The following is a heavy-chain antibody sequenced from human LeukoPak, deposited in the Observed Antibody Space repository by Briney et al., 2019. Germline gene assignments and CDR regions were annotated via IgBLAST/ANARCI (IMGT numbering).Heavy chain of an antibody. Sequence: SETQSLTCSVSGGSISSHYWSWIRQPPGKGLEWIGYIYYSGSTKYNPSLKSRVTISVDTSKNQFSLKLSFVTAADTAVYYCARGGTTVTPGLLWFDPWGQGTLVTVSS. CDR1: GGSISSHY. CDR2: IYYSGST. V-gene: IGHV4-59*11. D-gene: IGHD4-17*01. CDR3: ARGGTTVTPGLLWFDP. J-gene: IGHJ5*02.